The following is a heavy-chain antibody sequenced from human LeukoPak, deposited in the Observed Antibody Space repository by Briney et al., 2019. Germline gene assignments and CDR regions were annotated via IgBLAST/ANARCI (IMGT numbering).Heavy chain of an antibody. D-gene: IGHD3-22*01. Sequence: SETLSLTCAVYGGSFSGYYWSWIRQPPGKGLEWIGEINHSGSTNYSPSLKSRVTISVDTSKNQFSLKLSSVTAADTAVYYCATPDPFYDSSGYGLWGQGTLVTVSS. V-gene: IGHV4-34*01. CDR3: ATPDPFYDSSGYGL. CDR2: INHSGST. J-gene: IGHJ4*02. CDR1: GGSFSGYY.